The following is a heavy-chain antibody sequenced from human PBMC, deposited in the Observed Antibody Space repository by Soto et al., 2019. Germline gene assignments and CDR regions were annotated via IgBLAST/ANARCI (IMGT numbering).Heavy chain of an antibody. CDR3: ATPRDDSSGYYSH. CDR2: IIPIFGTA. J-gene: IGHJ4*02. Sequence: GASVKVSCKASGGTFSSYAISWVRQAPGQGLEWMGGIIPIFGTANYAQKFQGRVTITADESTSTAYMELSSLRSEDTAAYYCATPRDDSSGYYSHWGQGTLVTVSS. V-gene: IGHV1-69*13. CDR1: GGTFSSYA. D-gene: IGHD3-22*01.